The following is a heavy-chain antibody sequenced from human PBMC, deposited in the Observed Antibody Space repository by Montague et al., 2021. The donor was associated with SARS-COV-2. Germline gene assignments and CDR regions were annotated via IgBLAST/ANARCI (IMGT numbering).Heavy chain of an antibody. CDR2: ISTSGDYT. Sequence: SLRLSCAASGFIFRHYAMSWVRPAPGKGLEWVSGISTSGDYTYYADSLKGRFTISRDNSRNTLYLQMNSLRAEDTAIYYCAKDREMDYSADYWGQGTLVTVSS. CDR1: GFIFRHYA. CDR3: AKDREMDYSADY. V-gene: IGHV3-23*01. J-gene: IGHJ4*02. D-gene: IGHD5-24*01.